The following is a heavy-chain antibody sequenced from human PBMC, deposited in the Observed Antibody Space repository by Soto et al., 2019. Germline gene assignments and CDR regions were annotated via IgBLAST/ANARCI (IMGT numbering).Heavy chain of an antibody. J-gene: IGHJ5*02. CDR3: AHRRGYSYGVNWFDP. CDR2: IYWDDDK. V-gene: IGHV2-5*02. Sequence: QITLKESGPTLVKPTQTLTLTCTLSGFSLSTSGVGVGWIRQPPGKALEWLALIYWDDDKRYSPSLKSRLTITKDTTKNQVVLTMTNMDPVDTATYYCAHRRGYSYGVNWFDPWGQGTLVTVSS. CDR1: GFSLSTSGVG. D-gene: IGHD5-18*01.